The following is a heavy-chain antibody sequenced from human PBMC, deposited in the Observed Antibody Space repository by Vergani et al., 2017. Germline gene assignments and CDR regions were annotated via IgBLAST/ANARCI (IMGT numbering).Heavy chain of an antibody. J-gene: IGHJ4*02. CDR1: GGSISSYY. CDR2: IYYSGST. V-gene: IGHV4-59*12. CDR3: ARGFFSSSPFFDY. D-gene: IGHD6-13*01. Sequence: QVQLQESGPGLVKPSETLSLTCTVSGGSISSYYWSWIRQPPGKGLEWIGSIYYSGSTYYNPSLKSRVTISVDTSKNQFSLKLSSVTAADTAVYYCARGFFSSSPFFDYWGQGTLVTVSS.